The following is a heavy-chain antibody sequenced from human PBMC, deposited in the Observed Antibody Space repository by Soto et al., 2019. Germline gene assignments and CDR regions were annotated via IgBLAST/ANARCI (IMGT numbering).Heavy chain of an antibody. Sequence: ESLKISCKASGYSFSTYWIAWVRQMPGKGLEWMGIIYPGDSDTRYSPSFQGQVTISADKSISTAYLQWSSLKASDTAMYYCARQLDSSGYYWVIWGQGTMVTVSS. D-gene: IGHD3-22*01. CDR1: GYSFSTYW. CDR2: IYPGDSDT. V-gene: IGHV5-51*01. CDR3: ARQLDSSGYYWVI. J-gene: IGHJ3*02.